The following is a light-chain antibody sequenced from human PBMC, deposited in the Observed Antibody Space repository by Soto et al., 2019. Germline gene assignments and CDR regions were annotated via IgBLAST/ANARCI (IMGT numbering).Light chain of an antibody. Sequence: ATEMTQTPSSLSASVGDRVTITCRASQGIRNDLGWYQQKPGKAPKLLIYAASTLQSGVPSRFSGSGSGTGFTLTISSLQPEDCATYYCLQDYNYPWTFGQGTKVDIK. J-gene: IGKJ1*01. CDR3: LQDYNYPWT. CDR1: QGIRND. V-gene: IGKV1-6*01. CDR2: AAS.